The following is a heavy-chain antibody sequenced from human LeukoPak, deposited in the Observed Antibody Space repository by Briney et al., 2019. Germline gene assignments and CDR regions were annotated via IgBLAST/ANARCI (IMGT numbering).Heavy chain of an antibody. D-gene: IGHD5-18*01. Sequence: GGSLRLSCAVSGFTVSSNYMTWVRQAPGKGLEWVSDIYSGGSIYYADSVKGRFTISRDISKNTVDLQLNSLRAEDTAVYYCASGKETSMAQGYWGQGTLVTVSS. CDR1: GFTVSSNY. CDR3: ASGKETSMAQGY. CDR2: IYSGGSI. J-gene: IGHJ4*02. V-gene: IGHV3-53*01.